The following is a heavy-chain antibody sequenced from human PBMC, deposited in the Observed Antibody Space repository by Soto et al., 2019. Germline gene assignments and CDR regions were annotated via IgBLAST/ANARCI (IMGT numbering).Heavy chain of an antibody. D-gene: IGHD1-1*01. V-gene: IGHV3-23*01. CDR2: MSFGGEKT. CDR1: GFGFSAYS. CDR3: ARWNGYGDL. J-gene: IGHJ4*02. Sequence: EVQVFESGGGLVQPGGPRRLSCAASGFGFSAYSMAWVRQTPEKGLEWVSGMSFGGEKTFYIDSVKGRFIVSRDSSRDTVYFQMNRLRVEDTAVYYCARWNGYGDLWGQGTLVTVSS.